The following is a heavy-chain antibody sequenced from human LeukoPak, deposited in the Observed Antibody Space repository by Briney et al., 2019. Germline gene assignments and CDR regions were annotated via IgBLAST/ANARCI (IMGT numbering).Heavy chain of an antibody. V-gene: IGHV3-73*01. CDR3: TRQAFHYDILTGYYKPFYFDY. CDR2: IRSKANSYAT. J-gene: IGHJ4*02. CDR1: GFTFSGSA. Sequence: TGGSLRLSCAASGFTFSGSAMHWVRQASGKGLEWVGRIRSKANSYATAYAASVKGRFTVSRDDSKNTAHLQMNSLKTEDTAVYYCTRQAFHYDILTGYYKPFYFDYWGQGTLVTVSS. D-gene: IGHD3-9*01.